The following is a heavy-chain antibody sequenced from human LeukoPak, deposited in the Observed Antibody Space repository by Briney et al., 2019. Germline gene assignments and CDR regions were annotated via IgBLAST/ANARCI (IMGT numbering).Heavy chain of an antibody. CDR2: IHYSGIT. CDR1: GGSISSYY. CDR3: ARDQSFGSGSYQDY. J-gene: IGHJ4*02. Sequence: SETLSLTCTVSGGSISSYYWNWIRQSPGKGLEWIGYIHYSGITNYNPSLKSRVTISVDTSKNQFSLKLSSVTAADTAVYYCARDQSFGSGSYQDYWGQGTLVTVSS. V-gene: IGHV4-59*12. D-gene: IGHD3-10*01.